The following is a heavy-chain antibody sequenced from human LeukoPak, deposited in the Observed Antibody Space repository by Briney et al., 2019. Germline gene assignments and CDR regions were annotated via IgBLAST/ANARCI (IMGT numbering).Heavy chain of an antibody. Sequence: ASVKVSCKASGYXFTSYGMSWVRQVPGQGLEWMGWISAYNGNTNYAQKLQGRVTMTTDTSTSTAYMELRSLRSDDTAVYYCAREGSIAAAGRFHQALDYWGQGTLVTVSS. CDR1: GYXFTSYG. J-gene: IGHJ4*02. CDR2: ISAYNGNT. D-gene: IGHD6-13*01. V-gene: IGHV1-18*01. CDR3: AREGSIAAAGRFHQALDY.